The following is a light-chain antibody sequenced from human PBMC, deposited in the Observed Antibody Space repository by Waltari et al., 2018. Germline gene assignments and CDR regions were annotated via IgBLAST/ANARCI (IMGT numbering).Light chain of an antibody. Sequence: QSALTQPASVSGSPGQSITISCTGTSSDVGGSNYVSWYQQHPGKVPQLMIYDVTNRPSGVSNRCSGSKSGNTASLTISGLQAEDEADYYCSSWTDSDSLKLLFGGGTKLTVL. CDR3: SSWTDSDSLKLL. CDR1: SSDVGGSNY. CDR2: DVT. J-gene: IGLJ2*01. V-gene: IGLV2-14*03.